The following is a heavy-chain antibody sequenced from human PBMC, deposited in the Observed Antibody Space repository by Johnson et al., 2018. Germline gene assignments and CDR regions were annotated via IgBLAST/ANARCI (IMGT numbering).Heavy chain of an antibody. CDR1: GFAFSSYA. V-gene: IGHV3-30*04. Sequence: QVQLVQSGGGVVQPGRSLRLSCADSGFAFSSYAMHWVRQSPGKGLEWVAVISYDGGKKYYADSVKGRFTIYSANSKDTLYLQMNSLRAENRAVYYVERDVGATAYYYYYSMDVWGKGTPVTVS. D-gene: IGHD1-26*01. J-gene: IGHJ6*03. CDR2: ISYDGGKK. CDR3: ERDVGATAYYYYYSMDV.